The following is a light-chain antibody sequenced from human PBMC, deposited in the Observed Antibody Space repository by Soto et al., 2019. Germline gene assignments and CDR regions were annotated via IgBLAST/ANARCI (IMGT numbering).Light chain of an antibody. V-gene: IGLV2-14*01. J-gene: IGLJ1*01. CDR2: DVS. Sequence: QSDLTRAVYVSGSPGESIPIICTGTSSDVGGYNYVSWYQQHPGKAPKLMIYDVSNRPSGVSNRFSGSKSGNTASLTISGLQAEDEADYYCSSYTSSSTLVFGTGTKVTVL. CDR1: SSDVGGYNY. CDR3: SSYTSSSTLV.